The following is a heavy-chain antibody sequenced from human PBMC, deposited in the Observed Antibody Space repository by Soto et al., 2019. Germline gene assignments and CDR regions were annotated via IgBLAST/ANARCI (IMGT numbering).Heavy chain of an antibody. CDR2: FNPANGET. CDR1: GYRFISYY. J-gene: IGHJ6*02. D-gene: IGHD2-21*01. CDR3: ARDISRRQTYHGMDV. V-gene: IGHV1-46*01. Sequence: ASVKVSCKASGYRFISYYVHWVRQAPGQGLEWIAVFNPANGETTYAETFHGRVTITTDRSTNTLFMELSSLRSEDTAVHFCARDISRRQTYHGMDVWGQGTTVTVSS.